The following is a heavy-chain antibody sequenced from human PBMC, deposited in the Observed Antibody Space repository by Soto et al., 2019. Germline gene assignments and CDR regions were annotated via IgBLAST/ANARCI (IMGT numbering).Heavy chain of an antibody. D-gene: IGHD6-13*01. CDR2: IYHSGNT. Sequence: KPSETLSLTSAVSGGSISSSNWLSCVRPPPGKGLEWFGEIYHSGNTHYNPSLKSRVTISVHKSKNQYSLTLTSVTAADTAAYYCARDPAGRVTRPFGDIAVPGNWFDPCGQRTMVA. J-gene: IGHJ5*02. CDR3: ARDPAGRVTRPFGDIAVPGNWFDP. CDR1: GGSISSSNW. V-gene: IGHV4-4*02.